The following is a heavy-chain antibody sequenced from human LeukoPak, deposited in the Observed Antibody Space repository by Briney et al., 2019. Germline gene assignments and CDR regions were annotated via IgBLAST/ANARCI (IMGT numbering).Heavy chain of an antibody. D-gene: IGHD3-10*01. CDR2: IYTSGST. J-gene: IGHJ5*02. Sequence: SETLSLTCTVSGGSISSYYWSWIRQPAGKGLEWMGRIYTSGSTNYNPSLKSRVTMSVDTSKNQFSLKLSSVTAADTAVYYCARIRFGELLRPNWFDPWGPGTLVTVSS. CDR1: GGSISSYY. V-gene: IGHV4-4*07. CDR3: ARIRFGELLRPNWFDP.